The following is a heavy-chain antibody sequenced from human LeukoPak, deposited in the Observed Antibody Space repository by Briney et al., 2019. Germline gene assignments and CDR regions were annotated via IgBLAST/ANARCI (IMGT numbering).Heavy chain of an antibody. D-gene: IGHD3-10*01. CDR2: IRYDGSNK. V-gene: IGHV3-30*02. Sequence: GGSLRLSCAASGFTFSSYGMHWVRQAPGKGLEWVAFIRYDGSNKYYADSVKGRFTISRDNSKNTLYLQMNSLRAEDTAVYCCAKENSPYYYGSGSYLDYWGQGTLVTVSS. CDR3: AKENSPYYYGSGSYLDY. J-gene: IGHJ4*02. CDR1: GFTFSSYG.